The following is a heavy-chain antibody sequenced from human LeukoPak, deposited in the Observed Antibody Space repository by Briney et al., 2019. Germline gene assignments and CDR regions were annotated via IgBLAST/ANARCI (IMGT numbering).Heavy chain of an antibody. CDR2: INPNSGGT. J-gene: IGHJ4*02. CDR3: ARDRGDYGRVFDY. CDR1: GYTFTSYY. Sequence: ASVKVSCKASGYTFTSYYMHWVRQAPGQGLEWMGWINPNSGGTNYAQKFQGRVTMTRDTSISTAYMELSRLRSDDTAVYYCARDRGDYGRVFDYWGQGTLVTVSS. V-gene: IGHV1-2*02. D-gene: IGHD4-17*01.